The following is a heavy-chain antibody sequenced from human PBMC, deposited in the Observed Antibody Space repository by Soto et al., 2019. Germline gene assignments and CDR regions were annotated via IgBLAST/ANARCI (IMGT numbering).Heavy chain of an antibody. Sequence: QVQLQESGPGLVKPSGTLSLTCAVSSGSISSSNWWSWVRQPPGKGLEWIGESYHSGSTNYNPSLKSRVTISVDKSKTQFSLKLSSVTAGDTAVYYCARMWYDFWSGSLQFDYWGQGTLVTVSS. CDR2: SYHSGST. CDR3: ARMWYDFWSGSLQFDY. V-gene: IGHV4-4*02. J-gene: IGHJ4*02. D-gene: IGHD3-3*01. CDR1: SGSISSSNW.